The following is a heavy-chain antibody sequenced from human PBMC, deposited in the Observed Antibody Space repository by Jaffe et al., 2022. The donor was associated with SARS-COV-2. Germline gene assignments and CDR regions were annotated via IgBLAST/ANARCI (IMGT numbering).Heavy chain of an antibody. D-gene: IGHD3-22*01. CDR3: AKDLTADYYDSSGYHPDAFDI. J-gene: IGHJ3*02. CDR1: GFTFDDYA. CDR2: ISWDGGST. Sequence: EVQLVESGGVVVQPGGSLRLSCAASGFTFDDYAMHWVRQAPGKGLEWVSLISWDGGSTYYADSVKGRFTISRDNSKNSLYLQMNSLRAEDTALYYCAKDLTADYYDSSGYHPDAFDIWGQGTMVTVSS. V-gene: IGHV3-43D*03.